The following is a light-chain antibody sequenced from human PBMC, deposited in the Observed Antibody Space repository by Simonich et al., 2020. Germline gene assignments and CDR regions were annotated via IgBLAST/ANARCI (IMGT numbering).Light chain of an antibody. J-gene: IGLJ2*01. CDR2: DVI. CDR1: SSDVGGYNY. Sequence: QSALTQPASVSGSPGQSITISCTGTSSDVGGYNYVSWYQQHPGKPPKLMVYDVIKRPSRVSNRFAGSKSGNTASLTVSGLQAEDEADYYCSSYAGSNNLVFGGGTKLTVL. V-gene: IGLV2-8*01. CDR3: SSYAGSNNLV.